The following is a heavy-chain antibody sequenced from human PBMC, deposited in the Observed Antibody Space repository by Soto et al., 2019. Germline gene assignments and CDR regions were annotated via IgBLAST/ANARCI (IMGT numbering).Heavy chain of an antibody. CDR2: IYYSGYT. V-gene: IGHV4-39*01. Sequence: EPLSLTSTAAGVTIINYTHTWAGIRQPPGKGPEWIGNIYYSGYTYYNPSLQSRVTLSVDTSRNQFSLNLTSVTAADTAVYYWARHGNADRHWYDPWGQGTLVTVSS. J-gene: IGHJ5*02. D-gene: IGHD1-1*01. CDR1: GVTIINYTHT. CDR3: ARHGNADRHWYDP.